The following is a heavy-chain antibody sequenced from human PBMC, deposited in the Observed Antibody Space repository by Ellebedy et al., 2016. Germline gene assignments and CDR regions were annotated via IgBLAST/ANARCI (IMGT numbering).Heavy chain of an antibody. J-gene: IGHJ4*02. V-gene: IGHV3-48*01. CDR3: AKDLNRWVQRGEYYFDY. CDR2: ISSSSSTI. Sequence: GESLKISCAASGFTFSSYSMNWVRQAPGKGLEWVSYISSSSSTIYYADSVKGRFTISRDNSKNTLYLQMNSLRAEDTAVYYCAKDLNRWVQRGEYYFDYWGQGTLVTVSS. CDR1: GFTFSSYS. D-gene: IGHD4-23*01.